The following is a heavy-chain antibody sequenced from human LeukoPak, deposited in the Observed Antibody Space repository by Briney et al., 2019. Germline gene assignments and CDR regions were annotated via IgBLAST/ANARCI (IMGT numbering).Heavy chain of an antibody. CDR3: ARKERRYFDY. Sequence: ASVKVSCKASGYTFTSYGISXVRQXXXXXXXWMGWISAYNGNTNYAQKLQGRVTMTTDTSTSTAYMELRSLRSDDTAVYYCARKERRYFDYWGQGTLVTVSS. D-gene: IGHD1-1*01. CDR2: ISAYNGNT. V-gene: IGHV1-18*01. CDR1: GYTFTSYG. J-gene: IGHJ4*02.